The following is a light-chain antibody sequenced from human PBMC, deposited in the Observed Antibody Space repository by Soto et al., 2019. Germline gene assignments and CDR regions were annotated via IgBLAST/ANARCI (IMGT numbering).Light chain of an antibody. J-gene: IGKJ1*01. V-gene: IGKV1-33*01. CDR1: QDISNY. CDR2: GAS. Sequence: DIQMTQSPSSLSASVGDRVTITCQASQDISNYLNWYQQKPGKAPKLLIYGASDLETGVPSRFSGSGSGTHFTFTISSLQPEDIATYYCQQYDNLPRTFGQGTKVEIK. CDR3: QQYDNLPRT.